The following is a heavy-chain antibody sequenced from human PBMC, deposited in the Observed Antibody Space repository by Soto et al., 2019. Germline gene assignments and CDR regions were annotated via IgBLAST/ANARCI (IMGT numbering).Heavy chain of an antibody. Sequence: QVQLQESGPGLVKPSETLSLTCTVSGGSISSYYWSWIRQPPGKGLEWIGYIYYSGSTKYNHSLKSRVTISVDTSKNQFSLKVSSVTAADTAVYYCARHDADKDYAFDIWGQGTMVTVSS. CDR3: ARHDADKDYAFDI. V-gene: IGHV4-59*08. J-gene: IGHJ3*02. D-gene: IGHD2-15*01. CDR1: GGSISSYY. CDR2: IYYSGST.